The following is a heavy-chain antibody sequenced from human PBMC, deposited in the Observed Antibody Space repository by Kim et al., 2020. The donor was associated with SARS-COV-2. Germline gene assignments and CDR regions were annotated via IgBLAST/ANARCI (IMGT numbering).Heavy chain of an antibody. CDR1: GYSFTSYW. Sequence: GESLKISFKGSGYSFTSYWISWVRQMPGKGLEWMGRIDPSDSYTNYSPSFQGHVTISADKSISTAYLQWSSLKASDTAMYYCARRWSTTMVRGAMGGMDVWGQGTTVTVSS. J-gene: IGHJ6*02. V-gene: IGHV5-10-1*01. CDR2: IDPSDSYT. D-gene: IGHD3-10*01. CDR3: ARRWSTTMVRGAMGGMDV.